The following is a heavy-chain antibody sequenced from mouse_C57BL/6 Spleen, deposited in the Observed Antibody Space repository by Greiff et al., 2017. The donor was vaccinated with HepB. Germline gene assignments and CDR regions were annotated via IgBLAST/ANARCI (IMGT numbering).Heavy chain of an antibody. CDR2: IYPRDGST. CDR1: GYTFTDHT. V-gene: IGHV1-78*01. CDR3: ARLEYDGCWYVDV. Sequence: VQLQQSDAELVKPGASVKISCKVSGYTFTDHTIHWLKQRPEQGLEWIGYIYPRDGSTKYNEKFKGKATLTADKSSSTAYMQLNRLTSEDSAVYVGARLEYDGCWYVDVWGTGTTVTVTS. D-gene: IGHD1-1*01. J-gene: IGHJ1*03.